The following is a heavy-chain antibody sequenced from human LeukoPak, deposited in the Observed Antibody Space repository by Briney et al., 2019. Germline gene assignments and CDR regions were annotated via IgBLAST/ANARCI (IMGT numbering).Heavy chain of an antibody. V-gene: IGHV4-4*07. CDR2: LRTSGST. J-gene: IGHJ6*03. Sequence: SETLSLTCTVSGGSISSYYWSWIRQPAGEGLEWIGRLRTSGSTHYNPSLKSRVTMSVDTSKNQFSLKLSSVTAADTAVYYCARGDCSSTICYSPMDVWGKGTTVTVSS. D-gene: IGHD2-2*01. CDR1: GGSISSYY. CDR3: ARGDCSSTICYSPMDV.